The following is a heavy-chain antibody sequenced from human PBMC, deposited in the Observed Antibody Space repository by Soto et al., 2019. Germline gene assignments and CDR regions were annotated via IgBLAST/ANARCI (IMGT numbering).Heavy chain of an antibody. J-gene: IGHJ4*02. CDR3: ARWKTTVVIPGVYYFDY. Sequence: QVQLVQSGAEVKKPGSSVKVSCKASGGTFSSYAISWVRQAPGQGLEWMGGIIPIFGTANYAQKFQGRVTITADESTSTAYMELRSLRYEDTAVYYCARWKTTVVIPGVYYFDYWGQGTLVTVSS. V-gene: IGHV1-69*01. D-gene: IGHD4-17*01. CDR2: IIPIFGTA. CDR1: GGTFSSYA.